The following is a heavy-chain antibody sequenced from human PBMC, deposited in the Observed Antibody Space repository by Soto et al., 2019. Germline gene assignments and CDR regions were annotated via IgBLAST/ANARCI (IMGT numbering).Heavy chain of an antibody. CDR1: GGSISSGGYY. V-gene: IGHV4-31*11. CDR2: INDSGST. J-gene: IGHJ4*02. D-gene: IGHD3-10*01. CDR3: ARRRGFIYGEFDY. Sequence: SETLSLTCAVSGGSISSGGYYWSWIRQHPGKGLEWIGYINDSGSTNYNPSLKSRVTISVDTSKNQFSLKLSSVTAADTAIYYCARRRGFIYGEFDYWGQGTLVTVS.